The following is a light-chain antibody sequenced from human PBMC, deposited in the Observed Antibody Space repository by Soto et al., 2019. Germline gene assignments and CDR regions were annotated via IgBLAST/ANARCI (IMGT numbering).Light chain of an antibody. CDR3: QQSYSNPHT. J-gene: IGKJ1*01. V-gene: IGKV1-39*01. Sequence: DIQMTQSPSSLSASIGDRVTLTCRASQSISFYLNWYQQKPGKAPRLLIYAATTLQSGVPLRFSGGGSGADFTLTVSSLQPEDFATYYCQQSYSNPHTFGQGTKVEIK. CDR2: AAT. CDR1: QSISFY.